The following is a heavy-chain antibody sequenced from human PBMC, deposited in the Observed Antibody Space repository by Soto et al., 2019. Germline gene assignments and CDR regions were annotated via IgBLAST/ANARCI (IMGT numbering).Heavy chain of an antibody. J-gene: IGHJ4*02. CDR3: ARDFDY. CDR2: ISYDGSNK. CDR1: GFTFSSYA. V-gene: IGHV3-30-3*01. Sequence: QVQLVESGGGVVQPGRSLRLSCGASGFTFSSYAMHWVRQAPGKGLEWVAVISYDGSNKYYADSVKGRFTISRDNSKNTLYLQMNSLRAEDTAVYYCARDFDYWGQGTLVTVSS.